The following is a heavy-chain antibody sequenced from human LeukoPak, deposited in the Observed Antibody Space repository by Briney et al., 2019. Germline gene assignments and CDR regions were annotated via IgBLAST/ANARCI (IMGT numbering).Heavy chain of an antibody. Sequence: PSGTLSLTCTVSGGSISSYYWSWIRQPPGKGLEWIGYIYYSGSTNYNPSLKSRVTISVDTSKNQFSLKLSSVTAADTAVYYCARVSSVVVPAAGASDIWGQGTMVTVSS. CDR3: ARVSSVVVPAAGASDI. CDR1: GGSISSYY. J-gene: IGHJ3*02. CDR2: IYYSGST. V-gene: IGHV4-59*01. D-gene: IGHD2-2*01.